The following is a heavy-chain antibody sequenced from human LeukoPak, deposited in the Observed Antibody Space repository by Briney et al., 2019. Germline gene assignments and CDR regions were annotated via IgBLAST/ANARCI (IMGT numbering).Heavy chain of an antibody. J-gene: IGHJ4*02. CDR3: ARGRRVAARPFDY. CDR2: INHSGST. CDR1: GGSFSGYY. D-gene: IGHD6-6*01. Sequence: PSETLSLTCAVYGGSFSGYYWSWIRQPPGKGLEWIGEINHSGSTNYNPSLKSRVTISVDTSKNQFSLKLGSVTAADTAVYYCARGRRVAARPFDYWGQGTLVTVSS. V-gene: IGHV4-34*01.